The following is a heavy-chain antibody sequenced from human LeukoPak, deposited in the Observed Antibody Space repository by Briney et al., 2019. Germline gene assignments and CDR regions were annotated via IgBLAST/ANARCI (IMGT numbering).Heavy chain of an antibody. CDR3: ASNVDTAMVPYY. V-gene: IGHV4-34*01. J-gene: IGHJ4*02. Sequence: SETLSLTCAVYGGSFSGYYWSWIRQPPGKGLEWIGEINHGGSTNYNPSLKSRVTISVDTSKNQFSLKLSSVTAADTAVYYCASNVDTAMVPYYWGQGTLVTVSS. D-gene: IGHD5-18*01. CDR2: INHGGST. CDR1: GGSFSGYY.